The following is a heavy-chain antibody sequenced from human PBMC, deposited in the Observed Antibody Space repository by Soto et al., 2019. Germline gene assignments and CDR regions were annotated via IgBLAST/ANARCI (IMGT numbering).Heavy chain of an antibody. CDR3: ARFPPFLTAITGFDP. D-gene: IGHD6-25*01. V-gene: IGHV4-59*01. Sequence: QVQLQESGPGLVKPSETLSLTCTVSGDSISSFYWSWIRQPPGKGLEWIGYVHYSGSTKYNPSLKSRFTMSVATSKKQFSLHLSSVTAADTAVYYCARFPPFLTAITGFDPWGQGTLVAVSS. J-gene: IGHJ5*02. CDR1: GDSISSFY. CDR2: VHYSGST.